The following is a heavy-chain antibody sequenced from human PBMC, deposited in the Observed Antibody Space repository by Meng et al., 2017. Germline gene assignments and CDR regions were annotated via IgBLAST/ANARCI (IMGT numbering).Heavy chain of an antibody. CDR1: GFTFSGYW. CDR3: ASNYDFFF. V-gene: IGHV3-7*01. Sequence: GESLKISCAASGFTFSGYWMSWIRHVPGKGLEWVANIKEDGSEKYYVDSVKGRFTISRDNAENSLFLQMNSLRAEDTAVYYCASNYDFFFWGQGTLVTVSS. D-gene: IGHD3-3*01. J-gene: IGHJ4*02. CDR2: IKEDGSEK.